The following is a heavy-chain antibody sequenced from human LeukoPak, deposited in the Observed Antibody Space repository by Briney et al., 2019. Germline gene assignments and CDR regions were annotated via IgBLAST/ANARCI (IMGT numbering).Heavy chain of an antibody. CDR2: VSAYNGNT. J-gene: IGHJ5*02. D-gene: IGHD3-3*01. Sequence: ASVKYSCKASGGTFSSYAISWVRQAPGQGLEWMGWVSAYNGNTNYAQKLQGRVTMTTDTSTSTAYMELRSLRSDDTAVYYCAREALWSKDWFDPWGQGTLVTVSS. CDR1: GGTFSSYA. CDR3: AREALWSKDWFDP. V-gene: IGHV1-18*01.